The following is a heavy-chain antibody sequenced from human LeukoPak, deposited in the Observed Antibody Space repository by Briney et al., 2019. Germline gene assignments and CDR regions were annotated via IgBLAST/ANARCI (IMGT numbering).Heavy chain of an antibody. CDR1: GFTFSSYA. V-gene: IGHV3-33*08. Sequence: GSLRLSCAASGFTFSSYAMHWVRQAPGKGLEWVAVIWYDGSNKYYADSVKGRFTISRDNSKNTLYLQMNSLRAEDTAVYYCARDEGTYYDYVWGSYRFDYWGQGTLVTVSS. J-gene: IGHJ4*02. CDR2: IWYDGSNK. D-gene: IGHD3-16*02. CDR3: ARDEGTYYDYVWGSYRFDY.